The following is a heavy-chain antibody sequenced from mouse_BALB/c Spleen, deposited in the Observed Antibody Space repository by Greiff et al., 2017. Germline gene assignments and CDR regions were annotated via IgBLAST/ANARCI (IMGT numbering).Heavy chain of an antibody. CDR2: IYPGSGST. CDR3: ARGGNYLYYYAMDY. J-gene: IGHJ4*01. Sequence: QVQLKQPGAELVKPGTSVKLSCKASGYNFTSYWINWVKLRPGQGLEWIGDIYPGSGSTNYNEKFKSKATLTVDTSSSTAYMQLSSLASEDSALYYCARGGNYLYYYAMDYWGQGTSVTVSS. D-gene: IGHD2-1*01. V-gene: IGHV1-55*01. CDR1: GYNFTSYW.